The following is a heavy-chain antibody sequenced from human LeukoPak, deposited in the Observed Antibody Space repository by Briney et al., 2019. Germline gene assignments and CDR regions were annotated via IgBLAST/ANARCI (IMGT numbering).Heavy chain of an antibody. CDR1: GFTFSTYT. J-gene: IGHJ1*01. CDR2: ISSSSTTI. V-gene: IGHV3-48*04. CDR3: ARVYYGSGNPQYFQH. D-gene: IGHD3-10*01. Sequence: GGSLRLSCAASGFTFSTYTMSWVRQAPGKGLEWISYISSSSTTIYYADSVKGRFTISRDNAKNSLYLQMNSLRAEDTAVYYCARVYYGSGNPQYFQHWGQGTLVTVSS.